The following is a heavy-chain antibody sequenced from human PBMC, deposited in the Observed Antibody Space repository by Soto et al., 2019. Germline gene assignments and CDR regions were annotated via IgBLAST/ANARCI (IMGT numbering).Heavy chain of an antibody. D-gene: IGHD6-19*01. J-gene: IGHJ4*02. CDR3: ARSFTAGTADDY. V-gene: IGHV5-51*01. CDR2: INPGDSDT. CDR1: GYSFTNHW. Sequence: PGESLKISCKGSGYSFTNHWIGWVRQMPGKGLEWMGIINPGDSDTRYSPSFQGQVTISADKSINTAYLHWSSLKASDTAMYFCARSFTAGTADDYWGQGTLVTVSS.